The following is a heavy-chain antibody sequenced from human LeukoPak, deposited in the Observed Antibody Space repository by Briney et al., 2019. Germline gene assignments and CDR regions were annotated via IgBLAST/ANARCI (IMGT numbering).Heavy chain of an antibody. Sequence: GGSLRLSCAASGFTFSSYEMNWVRQAPGKGPEWVSYISSSGSTIYYADSVKGRFTISRDNAKNSLYLQMNSLRAEDTAVYYCAKDPPYGDYDYWGQGTLVTVSS. V-gene: IGHV3-48*03. D-gene: IGHD4-17*01. CDR2: ISSSGSTI. CDR3: AKDPPYGDYDY. CDR1: GFTFSSYE. J-gene: IGHJ4*02.